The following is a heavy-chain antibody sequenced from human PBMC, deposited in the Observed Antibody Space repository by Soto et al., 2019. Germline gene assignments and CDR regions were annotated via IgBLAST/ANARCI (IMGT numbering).Heavy chain of an antibody. J-gene: IGHJ4*02. V-gene: IGHV3-74*01. Sequence: GGSLRLSCSASGFTFRSYWMHWVRQAPGKGLVWVSRINKDGSNTDYADFGKGRFTSSRDNTKNTLYLQMNSLRADDTSIYYCARGSGVADYWGQGT. CDR2: INKDGSNT. CDR3: ARGSGVADY. D-gene: IGHD2-15*01. CDR1: GFTFRSYW.